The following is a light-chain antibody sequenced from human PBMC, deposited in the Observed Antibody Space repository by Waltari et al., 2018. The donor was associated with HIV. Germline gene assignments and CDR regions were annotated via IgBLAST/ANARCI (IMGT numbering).Light chain of an antibody. CDR2: EVS. V-gene: IGLV2-14*01. CDR1: SSDIGAYNF. J-gene: IGLJ2*01. CDR3: ASYTRSGILL. Sequence: QSALTQPASVSGSPGKSITISCIGSSSDIGAYNFVSWYQQRPGKAPKLMIYEVSDRPSGSSNLFSGSKSSITASLTISGLQADDEADYYCASYTRSGILLFGGGTRLTVL.